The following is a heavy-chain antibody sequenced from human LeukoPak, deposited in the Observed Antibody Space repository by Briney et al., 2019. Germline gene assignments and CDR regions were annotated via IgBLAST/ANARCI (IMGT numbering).Heavy chain of an antibody. CDR1: GYRFTSYW. CDR3: ARHHYDIFTGYYTGDS. D-gene: IGHD3-9*01. CDR2: IYPGESDT. Sequence: GESLKISSKGSGYRFTSYWIGWVRQMPGKGREWMWIIYPGESDTRYSPSFQGQGTISADKSITTSYLQWSSLKASDTAMYYCARHHYDIFTGYYTGDSWGQGSLVSVSS. J-gene: IGHJ4*02. V-gene: IGHV5-51*01.